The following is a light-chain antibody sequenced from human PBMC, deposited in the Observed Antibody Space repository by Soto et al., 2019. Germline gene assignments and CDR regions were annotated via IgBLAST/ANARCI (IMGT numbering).Light chain of an antibody. CDR2: ANI. V-gene: IGLV1-40*01. CDR1: SSQKGAAYD. Sequence: VLTQPPPVSGAPGERGTISFSGSSSQKGAAYDVHWYQQLPGTAPKLLIFANINRPSGVPDRFSGSKSGTSASLAITGLKAEDEADYYCQSYDSSLSAYVFGSGTKVTVL. CDR3: QSYDSSLSAYV. J-gene: IGLJ1*01.